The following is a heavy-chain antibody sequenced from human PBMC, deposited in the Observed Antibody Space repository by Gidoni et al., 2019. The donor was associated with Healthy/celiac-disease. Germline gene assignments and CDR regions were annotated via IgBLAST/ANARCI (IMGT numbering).Heavy chain of an antibody. D-gene: IGHD4-4*01. J-gene: IGHJ5*02. V-gene: IGHV3-11*01. CDR1: GFTFSADS. CDR2: ISSSGSTI. Sequence: QVQLVEPGGGLVKPGGSLRLSCAASGFTFSADSMSWIRQAPGKGLECVSYISSSGSTIYYADSGKGRFTISRDNAKNSLYLQMTSLRAEDTAVYYCARDRVYSNYGGGGGFDPWGQGTLVTVSS. CDR3: ARDRVYSNYGGGGGFDP.